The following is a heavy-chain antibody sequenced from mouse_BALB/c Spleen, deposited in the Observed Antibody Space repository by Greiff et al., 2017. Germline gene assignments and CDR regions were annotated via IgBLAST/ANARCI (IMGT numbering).Heavy chain of an antibody. CDR2: IDPETGDT. V-gene: IGHV14-4*02. CDR1: GFTFKDYY. Sequence: VQLQQSGAELVRPGASLKLSCTASGFTFKDYYMHWVKQRPEQGLEWIGWIDPETGDTDYAPKLQGKATMTGDKSSNTVYLQISSLTSEDTAVYYCDRDGSPYDAMDYWGQGTLVTVAS. J-gene: IGHJ4*01. D-gene: IGHD1-1*02. CDR3: DRDGSPYDAMDY.